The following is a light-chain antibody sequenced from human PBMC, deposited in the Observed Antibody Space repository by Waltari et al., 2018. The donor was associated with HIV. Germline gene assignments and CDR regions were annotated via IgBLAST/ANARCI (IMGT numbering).Light chain of an antibody. V-gene: IGLV1-47*01. J-gene: IGLJ3*02. CDR2: RNG. CDR3: ATWDDNLGGRV. Sequence: QSVLTQPPSASGTPGQRLTISCSGSSSNIGINYVYWYQHFPGTAPKLHMYRNGQRPSGVPARFSGSKSGTSASLAISGLRAEDEADYYCATWDDNLGGRVFGGGTKLTVL. CDR1: SSNIGINY.